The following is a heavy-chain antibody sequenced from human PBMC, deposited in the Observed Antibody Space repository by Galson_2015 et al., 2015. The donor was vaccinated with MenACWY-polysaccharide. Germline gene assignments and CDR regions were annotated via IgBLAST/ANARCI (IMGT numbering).Heavy chain of an antibody. CDR1: GFTFSSYW. CDR2: INSDGST. Sequence: SLRLSCAASGFTFSSYWMNWVRHAPGKGLVWVSRINSDGSTSYADSVKGRFTMSRDNAKNTVYLQMNSLRAKDTAVYYCVREGENAVAGTLDIWGQGTMVTVS. CDR3: VREGENAVAGTLDI. D-gene: IGHD6-19*01. J-gene: IGHJ3*02. V-gene: IGHV3-74*01.